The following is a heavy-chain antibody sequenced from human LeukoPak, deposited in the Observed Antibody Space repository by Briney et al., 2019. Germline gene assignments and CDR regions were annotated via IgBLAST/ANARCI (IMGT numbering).Heavy chain of an antibody. J-gene: IGHJ4*02. Sequence: SETLSLTCTASGGSISSYYWSWIRQPPGKGPEWIGYIYYSGSTNYNPSLKSRVTISVDTSKNQFSLKLSSVTAADTAVYYCARHSLLWFGELNYYFDYWGQGTLVTISS. CDR1: GGSISSYY. D-gene: IGHD3-10*01. CDR2: IYYSGST. CDR3: ARHSLLWFGELNYYFDY. V-gene: IGHV4-59*08.